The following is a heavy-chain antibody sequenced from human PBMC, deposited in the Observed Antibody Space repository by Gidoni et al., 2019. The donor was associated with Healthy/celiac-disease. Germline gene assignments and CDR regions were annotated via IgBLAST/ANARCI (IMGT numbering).Heavy chain of an antibody. CDR3: ARGPEQLWSRFGIDYYYGMDV. CDR2: INPNSGGT. CDR1: GYTFTGYY. J-gene: IGHJ6*02. V-gene: IGHV1-2*02. D-gene: IGHD5-18*01. Sequence: QVQLVQSGAEVQKPGASVKVSCQASGYTFTGYYMHWGRQAPGQGLEWMGWINPNSGGTNYAQKFQGRVTMTRDTSISTAYMELSRLRSDDTAVYYCARGPEQLWSRFGIDYYYGMDVWGQGTTVTVSS.